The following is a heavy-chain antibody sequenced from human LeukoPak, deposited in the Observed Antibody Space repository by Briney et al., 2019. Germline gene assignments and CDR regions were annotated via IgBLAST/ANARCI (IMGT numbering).Heavy chain of an antibody. J-gene: IGHJ6*02. CDR3: AREPSMVRGEYYGMDV. CDR1: AGSISSYY. V-gene: IGHV4-59*01. CDR2: IYYSGST. D-gene: IGHD3-10*01. Sequence: SETLSPTCTVSAGSISSYYRSSIRPPPGERLEWSGYIYYSGSTNYNPSLNSRVTISVDTSKDQFSLKLSSVTAADTAVYYCAREPSMVRGEYYGMDVWGQGTTVTVSS.